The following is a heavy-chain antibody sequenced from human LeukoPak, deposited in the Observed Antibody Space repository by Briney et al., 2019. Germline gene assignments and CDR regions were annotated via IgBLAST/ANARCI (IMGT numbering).Heavy chain of an antibody. D-gene: IGHD3-22*01. J-gene: IGHJ3*02. CDR3: ARVAGGVVVDAFDI. V-gene: IGHV1-2*02. CDR2: INPNSGGT. Sequence: ASVSVSCKASGYTFTGYYMHWVRQAPGQGLEWMGWINPNSGGTNYAQKFQGRVTMTRDTSISTAYMELSRLRSDDTAVYYCARVAGGVVVDAFDIWGQGTMVTVSS. CDR1: GYTFTGYY.